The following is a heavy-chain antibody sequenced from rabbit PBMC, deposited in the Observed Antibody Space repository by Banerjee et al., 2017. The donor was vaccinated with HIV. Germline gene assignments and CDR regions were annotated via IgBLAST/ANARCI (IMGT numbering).Heavy chain of an antibody. CDR1: ETDHKSLYY. CDR3: VRETEAYAGAAAYTFSIDL. V-gene: IGHV1S40*01. D-gene: IGHD4-2*01. J-gene: IGHJ6*01. Sequence: TEYETDHKSLYYMSWVRQAPGKGLEWIACIYTSSGSTYYASWAKGRFTISKTSSTTVTLQMTSLTAADTATYFCVRETEAYAGAAAYTFSIDLWGQGTLVTVS. CDR2: IYTSSGST.